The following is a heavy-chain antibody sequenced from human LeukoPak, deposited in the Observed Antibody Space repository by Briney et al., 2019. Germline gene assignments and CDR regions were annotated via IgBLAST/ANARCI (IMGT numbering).Heavy chain of an antibody. J-gene: IGHJ6*02. CDR3: ARVDPYYYYYGMDV. Sequence: SETLSLTCSVSGGTISGYYWSWIRQAAEKGLEWIGRVYSSGSTNYNPSLKSRVTMSVDTSKNQISLKLSSVTAADTAVYFCARVDPYYYYYGMDVWGQGTTVTVSS. V-gene: IGHV4-4*07. CDR2: VYSSGST. CDR1: GGTISGYY. D-gene: IGHD3-9*01.